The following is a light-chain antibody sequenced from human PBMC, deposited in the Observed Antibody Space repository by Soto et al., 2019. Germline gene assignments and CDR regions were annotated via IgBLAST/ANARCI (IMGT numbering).Light chain of an antibody. Sequence: QSVLTQAASVSGSPGQSISISCTGTSSDVGGYNYVSWFQQHPGRAPKLIIYDVTNRPSGASNRFSGSKSGNTASLTISGLQAEDEADYYCSSYTSSSTRVFGTGTKVTVL. CDR1: SSDVGGYNY. CDR2: DVT. CDR3: SSYTSSSTRV. J-gene: IGLJ1*01. V-gene: IGLV2-14*01.